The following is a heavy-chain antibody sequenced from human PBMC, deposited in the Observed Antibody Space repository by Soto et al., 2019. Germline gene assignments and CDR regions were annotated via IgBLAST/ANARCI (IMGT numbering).Heavy chain of an antibody. J-gene: IGHJ3*02. V-gene: IGHV3-21*01. CDR3: ARESIAARLPAFDI. CDR1: GFTFSSYS. Sequence: GGSLRLSCAASGFTFSSYSMNWVRQAPGKGLEWVSSISSSSSYIYYADSVKGRFTISRDNAKNSLYLQMNSLRAEDTAVYYCARESIAARLPAFDIWGQGTMVTVSS. CDR2: ISSSSSYI. D-gene: IGHD6-6*01.